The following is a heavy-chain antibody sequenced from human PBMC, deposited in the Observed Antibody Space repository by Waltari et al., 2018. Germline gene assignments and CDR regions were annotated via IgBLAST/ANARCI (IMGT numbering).Heavy chain of an antibody. CDR2: IYSGGST. CDR3: ARDGYGHFDY. Sequence: EVQLVESGGGLVQPGGSLRRSCSASGFTVSSNYMSWVRQAPGKGLEWVSVIYSGGSTYYADSVKGRFTISRDNSKNTLYLQMNSLRAEDTAVYYSARDGYGHFDYWGQGTLVTVSS. D-gene: IGHD5-12*01. CDR1: GFTVSSNY. J-gene: IGHJ4*02. V-gene: IGHV3-66*02.